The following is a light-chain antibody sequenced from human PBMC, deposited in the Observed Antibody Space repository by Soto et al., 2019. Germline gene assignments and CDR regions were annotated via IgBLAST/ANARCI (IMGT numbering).Light chain of an antibody. CDR2: GAS. J-gene: IGKJ5*01. V-gene: IGKV3-20*01. CDR3: QQDDNSIT. Sequence: EIVLTQSPGTLSLSPGETATLSCRASQSVSSNNLAWYHQKPGQTPRLLIYGASSRATGIPDRFSGSGSGTDFTLSISRLEPEDFAVYYWQQDDNSITVGQGTRLE. CDR1: QSVSSNN.